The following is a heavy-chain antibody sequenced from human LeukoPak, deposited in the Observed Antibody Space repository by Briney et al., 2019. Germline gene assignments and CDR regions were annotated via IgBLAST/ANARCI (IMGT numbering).Heavy chain of an antibody. V-gene: IGHV1-46*01. CDR3: ARDVYGVLEPPANWFDP. CDR1: GYTFSSYY. Sequence: GASVKVSCKPSGYTFSSYYMHWVRQAPGQGLEWMGMINPSDGSTTYAQKFQGRVTMTSDTSTSTVYMELSSLRSEDTAVYYCARDVYGVLEPPANWFDPWGQGTPVTISS. J-gene: IGHJ5*02. CDR2: INPSDGST. D-gene: IGHD2-2*01.